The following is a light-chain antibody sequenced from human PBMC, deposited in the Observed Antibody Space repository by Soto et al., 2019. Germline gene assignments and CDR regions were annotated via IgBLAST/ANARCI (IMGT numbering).Light chain of an antibody. CDR2: GNS. Sequence: QSVLTPPPSVSGAPGQRVTIPCTGSSSNIGANYDVHWYQQRPGTAPKLLIFGNSNRPSGVPDRFSGSKSGTSASLAITGLQAEDEGDYYCQSYDSTLSARDVFGTGTKVSV. CDR1: SSNIGANYD. V-gene: IGLV1-40*01. J-gene: IGLJ1*01. CDR3: QSYDSTLSARDV.